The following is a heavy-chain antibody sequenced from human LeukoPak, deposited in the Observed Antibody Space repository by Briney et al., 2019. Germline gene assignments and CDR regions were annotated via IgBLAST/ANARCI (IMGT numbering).Heavy chain of an antibody. CDR2: ISGSGGST. Sequence: GGSLRLSCAASGFTFSSYAMSWVRQAPGKGLEWVSAISGSGGSTYYADSVKGRFTISRDNSKNTLYLQMNSLRAEDTAVYYCAKVSGELLGRYYFDYWGQGTLVTVSS. CDR1: GFTFSSYA. V-gene: IGHV3-23*01. D-gene: IGHD1-26*01. CDR3: AKVSGELLGRYYFDY. J-gene: IGHJ4*02.